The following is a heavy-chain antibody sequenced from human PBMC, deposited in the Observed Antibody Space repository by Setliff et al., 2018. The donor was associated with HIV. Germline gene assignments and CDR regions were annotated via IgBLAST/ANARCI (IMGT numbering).Heavy chain of an antibody. CDR2: IYHSGST. CDR1: GYSISSGYY. D-gene: IGHD2-2*01. Sequence: SETLSLTCAVSGYSISSGYYWGWIRQPPGKGLEWIGSIYHSGSTYYNPSLKSRVTISVDTSKNQFSLKLSSVTAADTAVYYCAREYCSSTSCYPYDYWGQGTLVTSPQ. CDR3: AREYCSSTSCYPYDY. V-gene: IGHV4-38-2*02. J-gene: IGHJ4*02.